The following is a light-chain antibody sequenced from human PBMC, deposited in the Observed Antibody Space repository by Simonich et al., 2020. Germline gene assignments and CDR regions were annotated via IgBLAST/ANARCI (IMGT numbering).Light chain of an antibody. CDR2: KDR. CDR3: QSADSSGTYEV. Sequence: SYELTQPPSVSVSPGQTARIPCSGDALPKQYAYWYQQKPGQAPVLGIYKDRERPSGIPERFSGSSSGTTVTLTISGVQAEDEADYYCQSADSSGTYEVFGGGTKLTVL. CDR1: ALPKQY. V-gene: IGLV3-25*03. J-gene: IGLJ3*02.